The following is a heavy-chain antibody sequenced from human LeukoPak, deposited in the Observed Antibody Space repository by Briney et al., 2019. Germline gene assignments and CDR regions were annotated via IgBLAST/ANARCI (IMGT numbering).Heavy chain of an antibody. D-gene: IGHD2-8*02. Sequence: PGGSLRLSCAASGFTFSNYAMTWVRLAPGEGLEWVSAISASGAETYYADSMKGPFTVSRENSRNTVSLQLYSLRAEDTAIYYCGKIFCTSVTCPYYYYGVDVWGQGTTVTVSS. CDR3: GKIFCTSVTCPYYYYGVDV. V-gene: IGHV3-23*01. CDR2: ISASGAET. CDR1: GFTFSNYA. J-gene: IGHJ6*02.